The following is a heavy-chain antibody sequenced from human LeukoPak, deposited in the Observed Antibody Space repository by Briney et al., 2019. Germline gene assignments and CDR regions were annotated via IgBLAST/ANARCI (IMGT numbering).Heavy chain of an antibody. CDR2: IYYSGST. Sequence: PSETLSLTCTVSGGSISSGGYYWSWIRQHPGKGLEWIGYIYYSGSTYYNPSLKSRATISVDTSKNQFSLKLSSVTAADTAVYYCARGGDYYGSGSYYAFDPWGQGTLVTVSS. V-gene: IGHV4-31*03. D-gene: IGHD3-10*01. CDR3: ARGGDYYGSGSYYAFDP. J-gene: IGHJ5*02. CDR1: GGSISSGGYY.